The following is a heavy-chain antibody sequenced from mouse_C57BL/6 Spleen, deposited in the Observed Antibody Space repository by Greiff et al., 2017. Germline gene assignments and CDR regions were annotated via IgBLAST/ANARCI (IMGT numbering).Heavy chain of an antibody. Sequence: EVQLQQSGPELVKPGASVKISCKASGYTFTDYYMNWVKQSHGKSLEWIGDINPNNGGTSYNQKFKGKATLTVDKSSSTAYMELRSLTSEDSAVYYCATYYSNYYYFDYWGQGTTLTVSS. CDR3: ATYYSNYYYFDY. CDR1: GYTFTDYY. J-gene: IGHJ2*01. CDR2: INPNNGGT. D-gene: IGHD2-5*01. V-gene: IGHV1-26*01.